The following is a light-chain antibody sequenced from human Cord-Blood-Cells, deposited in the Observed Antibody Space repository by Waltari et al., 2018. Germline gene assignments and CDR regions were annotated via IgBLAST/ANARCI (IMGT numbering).Light chain of an antibody. CDR2: DVS. J-gene: IGLJ3*02. V-gene: IGLV2-14*03. CDR1: SSDVGSYNY. CDR3: SSYTSSSTNWV. Sequence: ISCTGTSSDVGSYNYVSWYQQHPGKAPKLMIYDVSNRPSGVSNRFSGSKSGNTASLTISGLQAEDEADYYCSSYTSSSTNWVFGGGTKLTVL.